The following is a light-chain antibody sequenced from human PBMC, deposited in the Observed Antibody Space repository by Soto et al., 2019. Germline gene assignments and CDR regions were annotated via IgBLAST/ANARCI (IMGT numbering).Light chain of an antibody. CDR1: QSVSTN. J-gene: IGKJ4*01. V-gene: IGKV3D-15*01. Sequence: ETVMTQSPATLSVSPGERATRSCRASQSVSTNLAWYQHKPGQAPRLLIYGASSRATGIPDRFSGSGSGTDFTLTISSLEPEDFAVYYCQEGTYWPAFGGGTKVDI. CDR3: QEGTYWPA. CDR2: GAS.